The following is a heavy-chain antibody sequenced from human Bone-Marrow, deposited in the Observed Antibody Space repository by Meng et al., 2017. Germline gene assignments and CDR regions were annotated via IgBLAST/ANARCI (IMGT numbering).Heavy chain of an antibody. CDR2: ISAYNGNT. CDR1: GYTFTSYG. D-gene: IGHD3-22*01. J-gene: IGHJ4*02. CDR3: ARGNRLGTYYYDSSGTDY. V-gene: IGHV1-18*01. Sequence: ASVKVSCKASGYTFTSYGISWVRQAPGQGLEWMGWISAYNGNTNYAQKLQGRVTMTTDTSTSTAYMELRSLRSDDTAVYYYARGNRLGTYYYDSSGTDYWGQGTLVTVSS.